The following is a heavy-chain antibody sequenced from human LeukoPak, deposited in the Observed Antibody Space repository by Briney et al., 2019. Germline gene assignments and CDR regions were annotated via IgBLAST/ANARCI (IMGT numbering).Heavy chain of an antibody. Sequence: PGGSLRLSCAASGFTFSSYAMSWVRQAPGKGLEWVSAISGSGGSTYYADSVKGRFTISRDNSKNTLYLQMNSLRAEDTAVYYCAKNSPPEPGHIVATIPGDWFDPWGQGTLVTVSS. J-gene: IGHJ5*02. V-gene: IGHV3-23*01. D-gene: IGHD5-12*01. CDR2: ISGSGGST. CDR3: AKNSPPEPGHIVATIPGDWFDP. CDR1: GFTFSSYA.